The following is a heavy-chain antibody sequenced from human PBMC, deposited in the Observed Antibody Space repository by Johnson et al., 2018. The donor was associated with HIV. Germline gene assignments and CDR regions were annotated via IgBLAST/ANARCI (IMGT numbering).Heavy chain of an antibody. V-gene: IGHV3-66*02. CDR1: GFTFSDYY. CDR2: FYSGGST. D-gene: IGHD3-3*01. Sequence: VQLVESGGGLVKPGGSLRLSCAASGFTFSDYYMSWVRQAPGKGLEWVSGFYSGGSTYYADSVKGRFIISRDNSKNTLYLQMNSLRAEDTAVYYCAKVRLQSITIFGVASDAFDIWGQGTMVTVSS. J-gene: IGHJ3*02. CDR3: AKVRLQSITIFGVASDAFDI.